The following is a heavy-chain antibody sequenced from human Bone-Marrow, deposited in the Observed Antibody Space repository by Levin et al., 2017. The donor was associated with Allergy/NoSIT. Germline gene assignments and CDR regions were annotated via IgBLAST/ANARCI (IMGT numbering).Heavy chain of an antibody. CDR3: ARGRTVSGSYYGFDY. J-gene: IGHJ4*02. CDR2: IYPGDSDT. V-gene: IGHV5-51*01. D-gene: IGHD1-26*01. CDR1: GYSFTSYW. Sequence: GGSLRLSCKGSGYSFTSYWIGWVRQMPGKGLEWMGIIYPGDSDTRYSPSFQGQVTISADKSTSTAYLQWSSLRASDTAMYYCARGRTVSGSYYGFDYWGQGTLVTVSS.